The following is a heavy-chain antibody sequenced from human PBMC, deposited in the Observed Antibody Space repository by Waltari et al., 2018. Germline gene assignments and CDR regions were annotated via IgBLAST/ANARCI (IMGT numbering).Heavy chain of an antibody. D-gene: IGHD2-21*01. V-gene: IGHV4-30-4*08. CDR1: GGSISSGDYY. CDR2: IYYSGST. Sequence: QVQLQESGPGLVKPSQTLSLTCTVSGGSISSGDYYWSWIRQPPGKGLEWIGYIYYSGSTYYNPSLKSRVTISVDTSKNQFSLKLSSVTAADTAVYYCARDIPILWWLDGEGAFDIWGQGTMVTVSS. CDR3: ARDIPILWWLDGEGAFDI. J-gene: IGHJ3*02.